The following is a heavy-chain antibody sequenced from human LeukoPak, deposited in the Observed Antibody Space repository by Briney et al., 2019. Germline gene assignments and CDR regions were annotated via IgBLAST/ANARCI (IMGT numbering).Heavy chain of an antibody. CDR1: VGSIIGYY. D-gene: IGHD3-3*01. J-gene: IGHJ4*02. CDR3: ARSRVWSDYWGYFDY. Sequence: SESLSLTCTVSVGSIIGYYCNWIRQPPWKGLDWVGSIYHSGSTNYNPSLKSRVTISVDTSKTQISLKLRAVTAADTAVYYCARSRVWSDYWGYFDYWGQGTLVTVSS. V-gene: IGHV4-59*01. CDR2: IYHSGST.